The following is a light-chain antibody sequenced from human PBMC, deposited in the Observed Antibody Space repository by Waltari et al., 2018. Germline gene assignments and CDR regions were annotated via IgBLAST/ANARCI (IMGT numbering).Light chain of an antibody. J-gene: IGLJ1*01. CDR2: DVS. Sequence: QSALTQPASVSGSPGQSITISCPGTSRDVGGYNYLSWYQQHPGKAPKVVIFDVSYRPSGVSNRFSASKSGNTASLTISGLQAEDEADYYCTSYTSSHGLVFGTGTKVTVL. CDR3: TSYTSSHGLV. V-gene: IGLV2-14*03. CDR1: SRDVGGYNY.